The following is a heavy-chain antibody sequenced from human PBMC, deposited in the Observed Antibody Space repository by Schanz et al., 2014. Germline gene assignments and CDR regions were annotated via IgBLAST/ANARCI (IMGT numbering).Heavy chain of an antibody. V-gene: IGHV4-34*08. J-gene: IGHJ4*02. Sequence: VQLVESGGGLVQPGGSLRLSCAASGFTFRDYYMSWIRQPPGKGLEWIAEINHGGSTNYNPSLKSRVTISVDRSKNQFSLRLDSVTAADTAVYYCALREKPYGPFASWGQGALVTVSS. CDR3: ALREKPYGPFAS. CDR1: GFTFRDYY. D-gene: IGHD3-10*01. CDR2: INHGGST.